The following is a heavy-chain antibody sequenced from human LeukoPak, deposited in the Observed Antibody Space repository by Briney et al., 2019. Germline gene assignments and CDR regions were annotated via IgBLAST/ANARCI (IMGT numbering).Heavy chain of an antibody. Sequence: SAKVSCKASGGTFSSYAISWVRQAPGQGLEWMGRIIPIFGIANYAQKFQGRVTITADKSTSTAYMELSSLRSEDTAVYYCARDQGHDYGFLDYWGQGTLVTVSS. CDR3: ARDQGHDYGFLDY. CDR2: IIPIFGIA. CDR1: GGTFSSYA. D-gene: IGHD4-17*01. V-gene: IGHV1-69*04. J-gene: IGHJ4*02.